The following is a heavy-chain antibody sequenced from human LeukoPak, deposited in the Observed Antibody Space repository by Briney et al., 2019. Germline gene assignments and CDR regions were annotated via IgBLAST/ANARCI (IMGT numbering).Heavy chain of an antibody. CDR1: GGSISSSNW. J-gene: IGHJ4*02. V-gene: IGHV4-4*02. CDR3: ASGTRELFDY. D-gene: IGHD1-26*01. Sequence: SETLSLTCAVSGGSISSSNWWSWVRQPPGKGLEWIGYIYYSGSTNYNPSLKSRVTISVDTSKNQFSLKLSSVAAADTAVYYCASGTRELFDYWGQGTLVTVSS. CDR2: IYYSGST.